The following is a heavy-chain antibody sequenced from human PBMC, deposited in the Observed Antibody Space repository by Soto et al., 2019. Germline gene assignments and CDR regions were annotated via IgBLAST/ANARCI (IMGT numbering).Heavy chain of an antibody. J-gene: IGHJ6*02. V-gene: IGHV3-21*02. CDR2: ISTSGGYK. CDR1: GFNFNTYS. Sequence: EVRLVESGGGLVKPGGSLRVSCAASGFNFNTYSMNWVRQAPGTGLEWVSFISTSGGYKYYADSVRGRFTISRDNAKKSVYLEMNSLTADDTAVYYCAGERSALPGARDAMDVWGQGTTVTVSS. CDR3: AGERSALPGARDAMDV. D-gene: IGHD1-26*01.